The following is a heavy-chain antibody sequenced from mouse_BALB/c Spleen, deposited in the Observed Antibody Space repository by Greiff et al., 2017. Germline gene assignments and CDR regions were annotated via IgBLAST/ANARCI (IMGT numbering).Heavy chain of an antibody. CDR3: ARGTGTRFAY. J-gene: IGHJ3*01. CDR2: ISSGGST. D-gene: IGHD4-1*01. V-gene: IGHV5-6-5*01. CDR1: GFTFSSYA. Sequence: EVQRVESGGGLVKPGGSLKLSCAASGFTFSSYAMSWVRQTPEKRLEWVASISSGGSTYYPDSVKGRFTISRDNARNILYLQMSSLRSEDTAMYYCARGTGTRFAYWGQGTLVTVSA.